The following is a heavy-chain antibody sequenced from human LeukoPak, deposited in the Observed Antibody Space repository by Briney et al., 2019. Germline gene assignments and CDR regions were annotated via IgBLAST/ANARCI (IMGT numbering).Heavy chain of an antibody. V-gene: IGHV4-34*01. D-gene: IGHD3-10*01. CDR2: INHSGST. CDR3: ARGRGYFQH. J-gene: IGHJ1*01. CDR1: GGSFSGYY. Sequence: SETLCLTCAVYGGSFSGYYWSWIRQPPGKGLEWIGEINHSGSTNYNPSLKSRVTISVDTSKNQFSLKLSSVTAADTAVYYCARGRGYFQHWGQGTLVTVSS.